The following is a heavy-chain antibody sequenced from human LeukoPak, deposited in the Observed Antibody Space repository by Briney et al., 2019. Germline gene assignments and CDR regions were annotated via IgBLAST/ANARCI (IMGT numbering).Heavy chain of an antibody. V-gene: IGHV3-7*01. D-gene: IGHD3-10*01. J-gene: IGHJ4*02. CDR3: AKDRRAGSYDY. Sequence: GGSLRLSCAASGFTFSNYWMTWVRQAPGKGLEWVANIKHDGSEDYYLDSVKGRLTISRDNAKSSMWLQMNSLRDEDTAVYYCAKDRRAGSYDYWGQGTLVTVSS. CDR1: GFTFSNYW. CDR2: IKHDGSED.